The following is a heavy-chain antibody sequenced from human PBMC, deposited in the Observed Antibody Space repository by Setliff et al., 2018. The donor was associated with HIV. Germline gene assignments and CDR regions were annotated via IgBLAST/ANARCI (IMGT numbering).Heavy chain of an antibody. CDR2: IYYSGST. V-gene: IGHV4-39*07. CDR3: ARMHVTMIDYFDY. CDR1: GGSISSSSYY. D-gene: IGHD3-22*01. Sequence: LSLTCTVSGGSISSSSYYWGWIRQPPGKGLEWIGSIYYSGSTYYNPSLKSRVTISLDTSKIQFSLKLSSVTAADTAVYYCARMHVTMIDYFDYWGQGILVTVSS. J-gene: IGHJ4*02.